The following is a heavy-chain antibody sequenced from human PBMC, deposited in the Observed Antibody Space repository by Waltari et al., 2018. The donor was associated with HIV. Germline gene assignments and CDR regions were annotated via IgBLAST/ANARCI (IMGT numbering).Heavy chain of an antibody. Sequence: QVQLQESGPGLVKPSQTLSLTCTVSGGSISSGSYYWSWIQQPAGKGLEWIGRIYTSGSTNYNPSLKNQFSLKLSSVTAADTAVYYCARGSIAVAGTYYYYGMDVWGQGTTVTVSS. CDR1: GGSISSGSYY. CDR2: IYTSGST. D-gene: IGHD6-19*01. CDR3: ARGSIAVAGTYYYYGMDV. V-gene: IGHV4-61*02. J-gene: IGHJ6*02.